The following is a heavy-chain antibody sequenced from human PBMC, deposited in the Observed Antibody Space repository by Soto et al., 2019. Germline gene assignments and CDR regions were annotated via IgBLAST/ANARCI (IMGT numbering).Heavy chain of an antibody. CDR2: INHSGTT. CDR3: ARGLRYGSAWYTYYFDY. CDR1: GGSFTDYF. V-gene: IGHV4-34*01. D-gene: IGHD6-19*01. J-gene: IGHJ4*02. Sequence: SETLSLTCAVYGGSFTDYFWGWIRQPPGKGLEWIGEINHSGTTNYNPALKTRVTISVDTSNNQFSLKMTSVTAADTAVYHCARGLRYGSAWYTYYFDYWGLGTLVTVSS.